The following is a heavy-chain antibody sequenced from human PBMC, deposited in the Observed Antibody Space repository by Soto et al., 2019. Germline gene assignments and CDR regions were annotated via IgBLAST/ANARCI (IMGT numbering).Heavy chain of an antibody. J-gene: IGHJ6*02. D-gene: IGHD3-10*01. Sequence: QVQLVQSGAEVKKPGASVKVSCKASGYTFTSYDINWVRPATGQRLERMGWMNPNSGNTGYAQKLQGRITMTRNTTTSTASIALSSQRSEDTAVYYSAGEGVRGMDVWGQGTTVTVSS. CDR3: AGEGVRGMDV. CDR2: MNPNSGNT. V-gene: IGHV1-8*01. CDR1: GYTFTSYD.